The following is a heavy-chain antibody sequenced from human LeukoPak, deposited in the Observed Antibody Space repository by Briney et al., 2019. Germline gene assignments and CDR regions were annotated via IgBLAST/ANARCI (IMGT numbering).Heavy chain of an antibody. J-gene: IGHJ5*02. V-gene: IGHV4-59*08. D-gene: IGHD6-19*01. CDR2: IYYSGST. CDR1: GGSFSGYY. Sequence: SETLSLTCAVYGGSFSGYYWSWIRQPPGKGLEWIGYIYYSGSTNYNPSLKNRVTISVDTSKNQFSLKLSSVTAADTAVYYCARMGGYSSGWLNWFDPWGQGTLVTVSS. CDR3: ARMGGYSSGWLNWFDP.